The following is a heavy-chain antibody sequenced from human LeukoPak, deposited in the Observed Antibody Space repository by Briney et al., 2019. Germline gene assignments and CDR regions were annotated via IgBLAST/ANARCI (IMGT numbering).Heavy chain of an antibody. CDR1: GFTFSSYA. J-gene: IGHJ4*02. D-gene: IGHD4-17*01. CDR3: VRDRVSVGTVTTPGY. Sequence: GGSLRLSCAASGFTFSSYAMHWVRQAPGKGLEWVAVISYDGSNKYYADSVKGRFTISRDNSKNTLYLQMNSLRAEDTAVYYCVRDRVSVGTVTTPGYWGQGTLVTVSS. CDR2: ISYDGSNK. V-gene: IGHV3-30*04.